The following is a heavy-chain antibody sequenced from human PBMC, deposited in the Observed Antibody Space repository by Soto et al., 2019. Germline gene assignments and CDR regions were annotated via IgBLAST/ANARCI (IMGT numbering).Heavy chain of an antibody. D-gene: IGHD4-17*01. Sequence: QVQLQESGPGLVKPSQTLSLTCTVSGGSISSGGYYWSWIRQHPGKGLEWIGYIYYSGSTYYNPSLKSRVTISVGTSKNQFSLKLSSVTAADTAVYYCARESAAARSDYGDYVGSNWFDPWGQGTLVTVSS. CDR2: IYYSGST. V-gene: IGHV4-31*03. CDR1: GGSISSGGYY. CDR3: ARESAAARSDYGDYVGSNWFDP. J-gene: IGHJ5*02.